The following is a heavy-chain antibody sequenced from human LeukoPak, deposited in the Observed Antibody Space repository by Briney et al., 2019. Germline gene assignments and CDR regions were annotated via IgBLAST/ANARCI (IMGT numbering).Heavy chain of an antibody. J-gene: IGHJ4*02. V-gene: IGHV3-21*01. CDR3: ARGKGIAAARRPFDY. CDR2: ISSSSSYI. Sequence: GGSLRLSCAASGFAFSSYSMNWVRQAPGKGLEWVSSISSSSSYIYYADSVKGRFTISRDNAKNSLYLQMNSLRAEDTAVYYCARGKGIAAARRPFDYWGQGTLVTVSS. D-gene: IGHD6-13*01. CDR1: GFAFSSYS.